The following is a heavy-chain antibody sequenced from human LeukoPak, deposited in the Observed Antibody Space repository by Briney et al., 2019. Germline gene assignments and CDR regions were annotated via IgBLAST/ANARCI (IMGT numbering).Heavy chain of an antibody. CDR1: GFTFSSYW. J-gene: IGHJ4*02. CDR2: INSDGSST. CDR3: AREYTVPDYFDS. Sequence: GGSLRLSCAASGFTFSSYWMYWVRQVPGKGLVWVSRINSDGSSTNCADSVKGRFTISRDNAKNTLYLQMNSLRAEDTAVYYCAREYTVPDYFDSWGQGALVTVSS. V-gene: IGHV3-74*01. D-gene: IGHD2-2*02.